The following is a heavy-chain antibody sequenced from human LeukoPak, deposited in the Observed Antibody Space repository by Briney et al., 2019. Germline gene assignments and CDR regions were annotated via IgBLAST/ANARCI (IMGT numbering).Heavy chain of an antibody. V-gene: IGHV3-7*01. CDR2: IKQDGSEK. J-gene: IGHJ4*02. CDR1: GFTFSSYW. CDR3: ARDSPRWFGELPPHFDY. Sequence: GGSLRLSCAASGFTFSSYWMSWVRQAPGKGLEWVANIKQDGSEKYYVDSVKGRFTISRDNAKNSLYLQMNSLRAEDTAVYYCARDSPRWFGELPPHFDYWGQGTLVTVSS. D-gene: IGHD3-10*01.